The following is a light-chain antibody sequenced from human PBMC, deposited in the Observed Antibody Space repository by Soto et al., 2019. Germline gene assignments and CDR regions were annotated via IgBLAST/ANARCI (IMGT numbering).Light chain of an antibody. Sequence: QSALTQPASVSGSPGQSITISCTGTSSDVGGYNYVSWYQQYPGKAPKLMIYDVSDRPSGVSSRFSGSKSGNTASLTISGLQPEDEAHYYCSSFTRTSTRVFGGGTKLTVL. J-gene: IGLJ2*01. CDR3: SSFTRTSTRV. CDR2: DVS. CDR1: SSDVGGYNY. V-gene: IGLV2-14*01.